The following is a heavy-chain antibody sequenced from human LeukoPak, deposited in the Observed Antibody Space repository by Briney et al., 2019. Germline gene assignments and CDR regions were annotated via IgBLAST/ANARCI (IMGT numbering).Heavy chain of an antibody. CDR1: AYTFTGYY. V-gene: IGHV1-2*02. D-gene: IGHD3-10*01. Sequence: ASVKVSCKASAYTFTGYYMHRVRQAPGQGLEWMGWINPNSGGTNYAQKFQGRVTMTRDTSISTAYMELSRLRSDDTAVYYCARGLSGFDAFDIWGQGKMVTVSS. CDR2: INPNSGGT. J-gene: IGHJ3*02. CDR3: ARGLSGFDAFDI.